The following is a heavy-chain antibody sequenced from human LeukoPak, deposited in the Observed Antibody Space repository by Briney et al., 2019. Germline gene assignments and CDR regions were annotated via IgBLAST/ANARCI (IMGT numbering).Heavy chain of an antibody. Sequence: GRSLRLSCAASGFTFSSYGMHWVRQAPGNGLEWVAVISYDGSNKYYADSVKGRFTISRDNSKNTLYLQMNSLRAEDTAVYYCAKTKWLAVAGTLGAFDIWGQGTMVTVSS. CDR2: ISYDGSNK. V-gene: IGHV3-30*18. J-gene: IGHJ3*02. CDR3: AKTKWLAVAGTLGAFDI. CDR1: GFTFSSYG. D-gene: IGHD6-19*01.